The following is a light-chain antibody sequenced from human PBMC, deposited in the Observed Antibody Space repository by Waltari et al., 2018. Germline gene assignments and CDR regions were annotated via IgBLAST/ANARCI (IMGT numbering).Light chain of an antibody. V-gene: IGLV2-14*03. CDR1: SSDVGAYNY. Sequence: QSALTQPASVSGSPGQSTTLSCTGTSSDVGAYNYVSWYQQHPGRAPKIMIYDVSNRPSGVSNRFSGSKSGNTASLTISGLQAEDEGDYYCSSYTSSSTWVFGGGTKLTVL. J-gene: IGLJ3*02. CDR2: DVS. CDR3: SSYTSSSTWV.